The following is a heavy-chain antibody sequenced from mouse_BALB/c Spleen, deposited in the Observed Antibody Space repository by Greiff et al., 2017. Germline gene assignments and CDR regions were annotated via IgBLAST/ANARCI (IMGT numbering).Heavy chain of an antibody. Sequence: EVQRVESGGGLVQPGGSLRLSCATSGFTFTDYYMSWVRQPPGKALEWLGFIRNKANGYTTEYSASVKGRFTISRDNSQSILYLQMNTLRAEDSATYYCARDIRTGFDYWGQGTTLTVSS. CDR1: GFTFTDYY. CDR2: IRNKANGYTT. V-gene: IGHV7-3*02. CDR3: ARDIRTGFDY. J-gene: IGHJ2*01. D-gene: IGHD4-1*01.